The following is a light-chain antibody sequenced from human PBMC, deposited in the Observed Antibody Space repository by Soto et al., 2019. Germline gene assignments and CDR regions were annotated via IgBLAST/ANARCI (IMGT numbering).Light chain of an antibody. CDR1: QSISSY. V-gene: IGKV1-39*01. CDR3: QQYNSYSLT. Sequence: DSQMTQSPSSLSASVGDRVSITCRASQSISSYLNWYQQKPGKAPKLLIYAASSLQSGVPSRFSGSGSGTDFTLTISSLQPEDFATYYCQQYNSYSLTFGQGTKVDI. CDR2: AAS. J-gene: IGKJ1*01.